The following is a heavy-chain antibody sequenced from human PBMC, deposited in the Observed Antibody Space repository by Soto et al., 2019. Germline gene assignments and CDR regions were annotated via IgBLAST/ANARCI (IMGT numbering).Heavy chain of an antibody. J-gene: IGHJ3*02. Sequence: GGSLRLSCAASGFTFSSYAMSWVRQAPGKGLEWVSAISGSGGSTYYADSVKGRFTISRDNSKNTLYLQMNSLRAEDTAVYYCAKDVRPRRAVTTRRVADAFDIWGQGTMVTVSS. CDR3: AKDVRPRRAVTTRRVADAFDI. V-gene: IGHV3-23*01. CDR2: ISGSGGST. CDR1: GFTFSSYA. D-gene: IGHD4-17*01.